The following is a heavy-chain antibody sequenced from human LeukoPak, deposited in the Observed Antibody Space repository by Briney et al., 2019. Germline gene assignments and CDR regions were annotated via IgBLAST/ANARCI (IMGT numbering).Heavy chain of an antibody. CDR2: INHSGST. Sequence: LRLSCGASGFTFSSYAMHWVRQAPGKGLEWIGEINHSGSTNYNPSLKSRVTISVDTSKNQFSLKLSSVTAADTAVYYCARGGSDYGDYLDYWGQGTLVTVSS. D-gene: IGHD4-17*01. J-gene: IGHJ4*02. CDR1: GFTFSSYA. V-gene: IGHV4-34*01. CDR3: ARGGSDYGDYLDY.